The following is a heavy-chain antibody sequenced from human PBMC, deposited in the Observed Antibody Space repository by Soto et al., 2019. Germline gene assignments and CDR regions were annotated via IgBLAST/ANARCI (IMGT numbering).Heavy chain of an antibody. V-gene: IGHV3-9*01. J-gene: IGHJ4*02. CDR1: GFTLDDYA. CDR3: ANLPLYGSGFDC. Sequence: EVQLVESGGGLVQPGRSLRLSCAASGFTLDDYAIHWVRQAPGWGLEWVAGISWNGASIGYADSVKGRFTISRDNATNSLHLQMSSLRSEDTALYYCANLPLYGSGFDCWGQGTLVTVSS. CDR2: ISWNGASI. D-gene: IGHD3-10*01.